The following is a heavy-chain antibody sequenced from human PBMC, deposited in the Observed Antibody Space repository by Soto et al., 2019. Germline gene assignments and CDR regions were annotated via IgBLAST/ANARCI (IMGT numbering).Heavy chain of an antibody. D-gene: IGHD3-10*01. J-gene: IGHJ4*02. CDR2: ISYDGSNK. Sequence: GGSLRLSCAASGFTFSSYAMHWVRQAPGKGLEWVAVISYDGSNKYYADSVKGRFTISRDNSKNTLYLQMNSLRAEDTAVYYCARDLAPGVITGYFDYWGQGTLVTVSS. CDR1: GFTFSSYA. CDR3: ARDLAPGVITGYFDY. V-gene: IGHV3-30-3*01.